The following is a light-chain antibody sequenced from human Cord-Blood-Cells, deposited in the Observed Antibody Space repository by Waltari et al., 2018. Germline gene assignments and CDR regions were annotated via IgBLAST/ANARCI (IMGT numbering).Light chain of an antibody. V-gene: IGLV2-14*01. CDR3: SSYTSSSTDV. J-gene: IGLJ1*01. CDR1: SSDVGGYNY. Sequence: QSALTQPASVSGSPGQSITISCTGTSSDVGGYNYVSWYQQHPGKAPKLMIYDVSKRPSGVSNRFSGSIVCNTSGLTIAGLQAEDEADYYCSSYTSSSTDVVGTGTKVTVL. CDR2: DVS.